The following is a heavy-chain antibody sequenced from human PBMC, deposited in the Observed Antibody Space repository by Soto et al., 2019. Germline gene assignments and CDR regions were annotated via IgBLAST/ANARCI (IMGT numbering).Heavy chain of an antibody. J-gene: IGHJ4*02. CDR3: ARDLPLYYYDSSGFFDY. Sequence: GGSLRLSCAASGFTFSSYSMNWVRQAPGKGLEWVSSISSSSSYIYYADSVKGRFTISRDNAKNSLYLQMNSLRAEDTAVYYCARDLPLYYYDSSGFFDYWGQGTLVTVSS. CDR2: ISSSSSYI. V-gene: IGHV3-21*01. D-gene: IGHD3-22*01. CDR1: GFTFSSYS.